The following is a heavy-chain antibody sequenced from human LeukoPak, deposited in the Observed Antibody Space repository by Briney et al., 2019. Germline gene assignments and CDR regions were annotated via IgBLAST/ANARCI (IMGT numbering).Heavy chain of an antibody. Sequence: PGRSLRLSCAASGFTFSSYAMHWVRQAPGKGLEWVAVISYDGSNKYYADSVKGRFTISRDNSKNTLYLQMNSLRAEDTAVYYCARGPNYDFWSGYYKGYYYYMDVWGKGTTVTVSS. CDR1: GFTFSSYA. D-gene: IGHD3-3*01. CDR3: ARGPNYDFWSGYYKGYYYYMDV. J-gene: IGHJ6*03. CDR2: ISYDGSNK. V-gene: IGHV3-30*04.